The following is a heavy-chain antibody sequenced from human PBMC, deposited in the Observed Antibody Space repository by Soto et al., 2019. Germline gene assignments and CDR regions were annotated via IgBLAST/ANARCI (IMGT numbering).Heavy chain of an antibody. Sequence: SETLSLTCAVYGGSFSGYYWSWIRQPPGKGLEWIGEINHSGSTNYNPSLKSRVTISVDTSKNQFSLKLSSVTAADTAVYYCARFGLYCSGGSCSVKQFPGFDYWGQGTLVTVSS. V-gene: IGHV4-34*01. J-gene: IGHJ4*02. CDR1: GGSFSGYY. CDR3: ARFGLYCSGGSCSVKQFPGFDY. D-gene: IGHD2-15*01. CDR2: INHSGST.